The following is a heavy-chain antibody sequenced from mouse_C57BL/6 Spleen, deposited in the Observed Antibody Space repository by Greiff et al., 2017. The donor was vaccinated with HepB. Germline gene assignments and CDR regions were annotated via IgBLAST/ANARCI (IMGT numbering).Heavy chain of an antibody. V-gene: IGHV5-9*01. CDR1: GFTFSSYT. D-gene: IGHD2-1*01. CDR2: ISGGGGNT. J-gene: IGHJ2*01. Sequence: EVKLMESGGGLVKPGGSLKLSCAASGFTFSSYTMSWVRQTPEKRLEWVATISGGGGNTYYPDSVKGRFTISRDNAKNTLYVQMSSLRSEDAALYYCAGQIYYGNYFDYWGQGTTLTVSS. CDR3: AGQIYYGNYFDY.